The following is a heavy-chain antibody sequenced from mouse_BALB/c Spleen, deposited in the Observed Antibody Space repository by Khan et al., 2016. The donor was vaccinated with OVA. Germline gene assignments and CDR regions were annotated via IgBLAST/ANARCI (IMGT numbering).Heavy chain of an antibody. J-gene: IGHJ4*01. CDR3: GKHNHGTLYAVDY. CDR1: GFSLTTYG. D-gene: IGHD2-1*01. CDR2: IWGDGST. V-gene: IGHV2-3*01. Sequence: QMQLEESGPGLVAPSQSLSITCTVSGFSLTTYGVSWVRQPPGKGLEWLGVIWGDGSTNYHSALISRLSISKDNSKRQVFLKLNSLQTDDTATYSSGKHNHGTLYAVDYWGQGTSVTVSS.